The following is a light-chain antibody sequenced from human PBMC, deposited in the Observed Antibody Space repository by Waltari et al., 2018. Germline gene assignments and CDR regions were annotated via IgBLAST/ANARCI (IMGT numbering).Light chain of an antibody. CDR2: DDS. V-gene: IGLV3-21*03. Sequence: SYVLTQPPSVSVAPGKTARITCGGNNIGRKSVHWYQQKTGQATGLVVYDDSDRHSGSPERFSGCDSGNAAALTISRVEAGDEADYYCQVWDSNTYHVVFGGGTKLTVL. CDR3: QVWDSNTYHVV. J-gene: IGLJ2*01. CDR1: NIGRKS.